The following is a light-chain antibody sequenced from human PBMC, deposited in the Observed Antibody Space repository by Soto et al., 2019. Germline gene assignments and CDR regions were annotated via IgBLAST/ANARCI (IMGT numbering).Light chain of an antibody. V-gene: IGKV1-5*03. CDR2: KGS. J-gene: IGKJ1*01. Sequence: DVQMTQSPSTLSASVGDKVTITCRASQSLPSTWLAWFQQRPGKAPNVLIYKGSALASGVSSRFSGSGSGTEYTLTISSRPPDDFATYFSKQYAAQSPWTFGQGTRV. CDR3: KQYAAQSPWT. CDR1: QSLPSTW.